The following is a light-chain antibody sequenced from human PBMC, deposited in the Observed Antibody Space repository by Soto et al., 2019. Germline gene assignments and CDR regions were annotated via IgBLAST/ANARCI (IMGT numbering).Light chain of an antibody. CDR1: SSDVGGYNY. Sequence: SALAQPASVSGSPGQSITISCTGTSSDVGGYNYVSWYQQHQGKAPKLMIYEVSNRPSGVSNRFSGSKSGNTASLTISGLQAEDEADYYCSSYTSSSTYVFGTGTKVTVL. V-gene: IGLV2-14*01. J-gene: IGLJ1*01. CDR3: SSYTSSSTYV. CDR2: EVS.